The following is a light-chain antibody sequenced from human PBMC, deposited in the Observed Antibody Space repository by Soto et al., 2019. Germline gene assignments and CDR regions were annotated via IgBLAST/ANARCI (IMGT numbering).Light chain of an antibody. Sequence: EVVMTRSPATVSVSPWEIATLSFMASQGISNNLAWYQQKPGQAPRLLIYGASTRATGISVRFSGSGSGTEFTLTIRSLASEDFGVYYCQQYNNWPPYTFGQGTKVDIK. J-gene: IGKJ2*01. CDR1: QGISNN. V-gene: IGKV3-15*01. CDR2: GAS. CDR3: QQYNNWPPYT.